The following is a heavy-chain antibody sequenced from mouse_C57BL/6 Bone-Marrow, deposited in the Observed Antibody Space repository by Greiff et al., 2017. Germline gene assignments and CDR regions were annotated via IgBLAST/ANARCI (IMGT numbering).Heavy chain of an antibody. CDR2: IDPSDSYT. D-gene: IGHD4-1*01. Sequence: QVQLQQPGAELVKPGASVKLSCKASGYTFTSYWMQWVKQRPGQGLEWIGEIDPSDSYTNYNQKFKGKGTLTVDTSSSTAYMQLRSLTSEDSAVYYCAVNWDLWNFDVWGTGTTVTVSA. CDR1: GYTFTSYW. J-gene: IGHJ1*03. CDR3: AVNWDLWNFDV. V-gene: IGHV1-50*01.